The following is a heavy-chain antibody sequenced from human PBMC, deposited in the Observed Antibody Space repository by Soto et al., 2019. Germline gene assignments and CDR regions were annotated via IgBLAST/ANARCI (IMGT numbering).Heavy chain of an antibody. J-gene: IGHJ5*02. Sequence: EVQLVQSGAEVKKPGESLRISCKGSGYSFTSYWITWVRQMPGKGLEWMGRINPSDSYTNYSPSFQGHVTISADKSISTAYLQWSSLNASDTAMYYSARRDGYSSGWYDNWFDPWGQGTLVTVSS. CDR2: INPSDSYT. CDR3: ARRDGYSSGWYDNWFDP. V-gene: IGHV5-10-1*01. D-gene: IGHD6-19*01. CDR1: GYSFTSYW.